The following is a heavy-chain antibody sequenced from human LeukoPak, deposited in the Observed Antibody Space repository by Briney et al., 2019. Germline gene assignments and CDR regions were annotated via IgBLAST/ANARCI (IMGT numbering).Heavy chain of an antibody. D-gene: IGHD2-2*01. J-gene: IGHJ4*02. Sequence: GGSLRLSCAASRFTFRSYWMSWVRQAPGKGLEWVSVIYSGGNTNYAVSVKDRFTISRDNSKNTLYLQMNSLRAEDTAVYYCAREFCSTATCYAGDWGQGTLVTVSS. CDR2: IYSGGNT. CDR1: RFTFRSYW. CDR3: AREFCSTATCYAGD. V-gene: IGHV3-66*01.